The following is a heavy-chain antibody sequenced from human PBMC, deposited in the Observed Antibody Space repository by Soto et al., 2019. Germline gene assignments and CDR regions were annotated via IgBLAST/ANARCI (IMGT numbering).Heavy chain of an antibody. CDR1: GFSLSTSGVG. CDR3: AHSRPRFDWLYYYGMDV. J-gene: IGHJ6*02. Sequence: QITLKESGPTLVKPTQTLTLTCTFSGFSLSTSGVGVGWIRQPPGKALEWLALIYWDDDKRYSPSLKSRLTITKDTSKHQGVLTLTNMDPVDTATYYCAHSRPRFDWLYYYGMDVWGHGTTVTVSS. CDR2: IYWDDDK. D-gene: IGHD3-9*01. V-gene: IGHV2-5*02.